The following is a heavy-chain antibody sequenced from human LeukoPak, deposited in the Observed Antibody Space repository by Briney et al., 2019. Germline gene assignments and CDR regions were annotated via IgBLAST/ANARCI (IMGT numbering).Heavy chain of an antibody. Sequence: GAAVKVSCKASGYTFIRYYIHWVRQAPGQGLEWMGIVNPSGDSTNYAQKFQGRVTMTRDTSTSTVYMELSSLRSEDTAVYYCASPDYGDYVRPIGYYYYMDVWGKGTTVTVSS. J-gene: IGHJ6*03. V-gene: IGHV1-46*01. CDR2: VNPSGDST. CDR3: ASPDYGDYVRPIGYYYYMDV. D-gene: IGHD4-17*01. CDR1: GYTFIRYY.